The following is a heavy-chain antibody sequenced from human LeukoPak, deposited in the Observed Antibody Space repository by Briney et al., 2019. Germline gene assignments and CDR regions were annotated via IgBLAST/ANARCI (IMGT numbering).Heavy chain of an antibody. CDR3: AILVTPEPHYDILTGYYYYYMDV. CDR2: IYYSGST. J-gene: IGHJ6*03. CDR1: GGSISSSSYY. V-gene: IGHV4-39*07. Sequence: SETLSLTCTVSGGSISSSSYYWGWIRQPPGKGLEWIGSIYYSGSTYYNPSLKSRVTISVDTSKNQFSLKLSSVTAADTAVYYCAILVTPEPHYDILTGYYYYYMDVWGKGTTVTVSS. D-gene: IGHD3-9*01.